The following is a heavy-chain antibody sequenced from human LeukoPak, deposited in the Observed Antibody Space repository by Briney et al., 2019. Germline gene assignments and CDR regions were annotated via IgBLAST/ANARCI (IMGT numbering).Heavy chain of an antibody. J-gene: IGHJ6*04. CDR3: ARRRVWWFGELFEYYYGMDV. Sequence: PSETLSLTCTVSGGPIINSIYYWDWIRQPPGTGLEWIGSINYSGSTYYNPSLKSRVTISVDTSKNQFSLKLSSVTAADTAVYYCARRRVWWFGELFEYYYGMDVWGKGTTVTVSS. V-gene: IGHV4-39*01. D-gene: IGHD3-10*01. CDR2: INYSGST. CDR1: GGPIINSIYY.